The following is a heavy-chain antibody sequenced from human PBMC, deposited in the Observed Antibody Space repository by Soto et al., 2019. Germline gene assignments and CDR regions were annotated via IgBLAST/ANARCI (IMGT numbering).Heavy chain of an antibody. CDR2: INSDGSST. V-gene: IGHV3-74*01. J-gene: IGHJ3*01. CDR3: ARGPRFLELLFGLGSPEEAFLF. CDR1: GFTFSSYW. Sequence: LRLSCAASGFTFSSYWMHWVRQAPGQGLVWVSRINSDGSSTSYADSVKGRFTISRDNAKNTLYLRMNSLRAEDTAVYYCARGPRFLELLFGLGSPEEAFLFWGQGTMVTV. D-gene: IGHD3-3*01.